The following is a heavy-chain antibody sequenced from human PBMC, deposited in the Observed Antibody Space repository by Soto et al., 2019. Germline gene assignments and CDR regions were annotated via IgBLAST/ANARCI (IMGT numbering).Heavy chain of an antibody. D-gene: IGHD6-13*01. V-gene: IGHV3-23*01. CDR1: GFTFSSYA. Sequence: PGGSLRLSCAASGFTFSSYAMIWFRQAPGKGLEWVSAIRGSVGSTYYAGSVKGRFTISRDNSKNTLYLQMNSLRAEDTAVYYCAKRRPYSSGWYEDYWGQGTLVTVSS. CDR3: AKRRPYSSGWYEDY. J-gene: IGHJ4*02. CDR2: IRGSVGST.